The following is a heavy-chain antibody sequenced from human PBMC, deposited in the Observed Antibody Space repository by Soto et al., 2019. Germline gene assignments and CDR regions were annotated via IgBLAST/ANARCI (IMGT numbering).Heavy chain of an antibody. CDR3: TTDRSRDGYNYPSYFDY. D-gene: IGHD5-12*01. CDR1: GFTFSSYG. J-gene: IGHJ4*02. V-gene: IGHV3-33*01. Sequence: GSLRLSCAASGFTFSSYGMHWVRQAPGKGLEWVAVIWYDGSNKYYADSVKGRFTISRDNSKNTLYLQMNSLKTEDTAVYYCTTDRSRDGYNYPSYFDYWGQGTLVTVSS. CDR2: IWYDGSNK.